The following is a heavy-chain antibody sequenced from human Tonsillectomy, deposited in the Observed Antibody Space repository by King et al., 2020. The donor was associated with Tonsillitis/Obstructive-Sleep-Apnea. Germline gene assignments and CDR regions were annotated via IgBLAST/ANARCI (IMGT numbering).Heavy chain of an antibody. D-gene: IGHD6-6*01. CDR3: AVHKRISARPTQYY. V-gene: IGHV5-51*01. J-gene: IGHJ4*02. Sequence: VQLVQSGAEVKKPGESLKISCKGSGYSFTSYWIGWVRQMPGKGLEWLGIIYPGDSDTTYSPSFQGQVTISADKTISTAYLQWSSLKASDPAMYYCAVHKRISARPTQYYWGQGTLVTASS. CDR2: IYPGDSDT. CDR1: GYSFTSYW.